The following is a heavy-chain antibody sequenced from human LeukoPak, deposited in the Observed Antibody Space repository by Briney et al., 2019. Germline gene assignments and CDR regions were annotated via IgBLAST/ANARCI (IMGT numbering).Heavy chain of an antibody. CDR3: SREIGAFAPFGY. D-gene: IGHD3-16*01. Sequence: PSGTLSLTCGVSGGSITSTNWWSWVRQPPGQGLEWIGEISLSGLTNYNPSLKSRVTMALDKSKNHLSLNLTSVTAADTAVYYCSREIGAFAPFGYWGQGTLVTVPS. CDR2: ISLSGLT. J-gene: IGHJ4*02. V-gene: IGHV4-4*02. CDR1: GGSITSTNW.